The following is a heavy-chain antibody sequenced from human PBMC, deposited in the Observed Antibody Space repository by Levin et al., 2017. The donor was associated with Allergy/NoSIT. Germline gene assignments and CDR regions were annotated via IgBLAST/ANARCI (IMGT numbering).Heavy chain of an antibody. CDR2: ISSSSSYI. V-gene: IGHV3-21*01. Sequence: GESLKISCAASGFTFSSYSMNWVRQAPGKGLEWVSSISSSSSYIYYADSVKGRFTISRDNAKNSLYLQMNSLRAEDTAVYYCARVAETYYYDSRGYYGFDYWGQGTLVTVSS. D-gene: IGHD3-22*01. CDR1: GFTFSSYS. CDR3: ARVAETYYYDSRGYYGFDY. J-gene: IGHJ4*02.